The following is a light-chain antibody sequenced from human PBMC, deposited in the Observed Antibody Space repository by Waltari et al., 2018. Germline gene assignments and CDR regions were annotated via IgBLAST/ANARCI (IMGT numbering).Light chain of an antibody. J-gene: IGLJ1*01. CDR3: QVWDSRTYV. CDR1: DIERKN. V-gene: IGLV3-9*01. CDR2: RDS. Sequence: SYELTQPLSVSVALGQPARITCGGNDIERKNVYWYQQKSGQAPVLVIFRDSTRPSGISERFSGSNSGNTATLTISRAQAGDEADYYCQVWDSRTYVFGSGTKVTVL.